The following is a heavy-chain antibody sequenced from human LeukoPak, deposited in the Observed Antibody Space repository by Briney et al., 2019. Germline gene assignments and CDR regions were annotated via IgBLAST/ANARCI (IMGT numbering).Heavy chain of an antibody. CDR1: SGSISSYY. CDR3: ARSGYYHSGVNHWWFDP. V-gene: IGHV4-59*01. Sequence: SETLSLTCTVSSGSISSYYWSWIRQPPGKGLEWMGYISYSGSTNYNPSLQSRVTISVDTSKNQFSLKLSSVTAADTAVYYCARSGYYHSGVNHWWFDPWGQGTLVTVSS. D-gene: IGHD3-22*01. CDR2: ISYSGST. J-gene: IGHJ5*02.